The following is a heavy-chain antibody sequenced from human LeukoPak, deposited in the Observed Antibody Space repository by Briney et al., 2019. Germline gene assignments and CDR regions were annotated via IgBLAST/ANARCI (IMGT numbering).Heavy chain of an antibody. CDR3: ARYLGGWSFDY. CDR1: GFTFSSYA. CDR2: ISRTSHTI. V-gene: IGHV3-48*01. J-gene: IGHJ4*02. D-gene: IGHD6-19*01. Sequence: QPGGSLRLSCAASGFTFSSYAMIWVRQAPGKGLEWVSYISRTSHTIYYADSVKGRFTISRDNAKNSLYLQMNSLRVEDTAVYSCARYLGGWSFDYWGQGTLVTVSS.